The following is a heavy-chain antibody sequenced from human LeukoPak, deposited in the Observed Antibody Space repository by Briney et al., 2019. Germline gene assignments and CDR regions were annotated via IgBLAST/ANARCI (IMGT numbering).Heavy chain of an antibody. Sequence: PSETLSLTCTVSGGSISSYYWSWIRQPPGKGLEWIGYIYTSGSTNYNPSLKSRVTISVDTSKNQFSLKLSSVTAADTAVYYCARLMVGTKVVPAAIRAGADYYYYMDVWGKGTTVTVSS. D-gene: IGHD2-2*02. CDR3: ARLMVGTKVVPAAIRAGADYYYYMDV. V-gene: IGHV4-4*09. CDR2: IYTSGST. CDR1: GGSISSYY. J-gene: IGHJ6*03.